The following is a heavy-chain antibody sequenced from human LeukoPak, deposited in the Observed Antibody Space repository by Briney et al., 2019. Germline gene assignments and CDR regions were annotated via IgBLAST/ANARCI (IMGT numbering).Heavy chain of an antibody. D-gene: IGHD3-10*01. V-gene: IGHV3-74*01. CDR2: ISSDGRTT. CDR1: GFTFSSYW. CDR3: ARDSRYYYDSRHYDNVAFDM. J-gene: IGHJ3*02. Sequence: PGGSLRLSCAASGFTFSSYWMHWVRQGPGKGLVWVSRISSDGRTTSYADSVKGRFTISRDNAKNTLYLQMNSLRVEDTAVYYCARDSRYYYDSRHYDNVAFDMWGQGTMVTVSS.